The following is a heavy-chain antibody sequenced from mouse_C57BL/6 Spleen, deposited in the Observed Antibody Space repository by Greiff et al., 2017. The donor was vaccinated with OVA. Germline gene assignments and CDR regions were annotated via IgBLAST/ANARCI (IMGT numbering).Heavy chain of an antibody. Sequence: EVQLVESGGGLVQPKGSLKLSCAASGFSFNTYAMNWVRQAPGKGLEWVARIRSKSNNYAIYYADSVKDRFTISRDDSESMLYLQMNNLKTEDTAMYYCVRHGSYYFDYWGQGTTLTVSS. D-gene: IGHD1-2*01. V-gene: IGHV10-1*01. CDR3: VRHGSYYFDY. CDR1: GFSFNTYA. CDR2: IRSKSNNYAI. J-gene: IGHJ2*01.